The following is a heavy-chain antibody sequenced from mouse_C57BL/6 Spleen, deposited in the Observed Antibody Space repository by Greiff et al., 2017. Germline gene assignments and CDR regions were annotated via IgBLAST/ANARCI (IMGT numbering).Heavy chain of an antibody. J-gene: IGHJ3*01. V-gene: IGHV1-52*01. CDR2: IDPSDSET. Sequence: QVQLQQPGAELVRPGSSVTLSCKASGYTFTSYWMHWVKQRPIQGLEWIGNIDPSDSETHYNQKFKDKATLTVDKSSSTAYMQLSSLTSEDSAVYYCAREGYDYDWFAYWGQGTLVTVSA. D-gene: IGHD2-4*01. CDR3: AREGYDYDWFAY. CDR1: GYTFTSYW.